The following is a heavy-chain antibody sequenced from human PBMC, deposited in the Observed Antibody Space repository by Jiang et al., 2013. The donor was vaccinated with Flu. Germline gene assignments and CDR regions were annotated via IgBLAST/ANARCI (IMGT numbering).Heavy chain of an antibody. J-gene: IGHJ4*02. V-gene: IGHV1-69*01. D-gene: IGHD2-2*01. Sequence: GTANYAQKFQGRVTITADESTSTAYMELSSLRSEDTAVYYCARVQYPPRMVVVPAATSYYFDYWGQGTLVTVSS. CDR2: GTA. CDR3: ARVQYPPRMVVVPAATSYYFDY.